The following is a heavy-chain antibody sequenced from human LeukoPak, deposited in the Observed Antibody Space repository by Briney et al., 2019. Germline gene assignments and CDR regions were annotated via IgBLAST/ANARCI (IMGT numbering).Heavy chain of an antibody. D-gene: IGHD5-18*01. J-gene: IGHJ6*03. V-gene: IGHV1-69*05. CDR3: ARDLTRGYSDGPPYYYMDV. CDR2: IIPIFGTA. Sequence: SVKVSCKASGGTFSSYAISWVRQAPGQGLEWMGGIIPIFGTANYAQKFQGRVTITTDESTSTAYMELSSLRSEDTAVYYCARDLTRGYSDGPPYYYMDVWGKGTTVTVSS. CDR1: GGTFSSYA.